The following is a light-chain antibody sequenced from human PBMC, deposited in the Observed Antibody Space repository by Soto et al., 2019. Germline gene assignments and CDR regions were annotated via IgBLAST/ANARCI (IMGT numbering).Light chain of an antibody. CDR2: EVS. CDR3: SSYTSSSTLLV. J-gene: IGLJ2*01. Sequence: QYVLTQPASVSGSPGQSITISCTGTSSDVGGYNYVSWYQQHPGKAPKLMIYEVSNRPSGVSNRFSGSKSGNTASLTISGLQAEDEADYYCSSYTSSSTLLVFGGGTKVTVL. CDR1: SSDVGGYNY. V-gene: IGLV2-14*01.